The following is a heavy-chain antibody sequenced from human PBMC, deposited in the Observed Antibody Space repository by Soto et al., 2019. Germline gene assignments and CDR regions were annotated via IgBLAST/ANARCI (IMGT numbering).Heavy chain of an antibody. J-gene: IGHJ4*02. CDR2: ISYSGST. CDR3: ASHRGSPRYFDY. V-gene: IGHV4-39*01. D-gene: IGHD3-10*01. Sequence: SETLSLTCTVSGGSISATVYYWGWIRQPPGKGLEWIGSISYSGSTYYNPSLKSRVTISVDTSRNQFSLKLSSVTAADTAVYYCASHRGSPRYFDYWGQGTLVTVSS. CDR1: GGSISATVYY.